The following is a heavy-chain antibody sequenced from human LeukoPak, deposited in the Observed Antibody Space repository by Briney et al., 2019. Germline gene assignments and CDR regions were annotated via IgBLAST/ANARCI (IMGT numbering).Heavy chain of an antibody. Sequence: SQTLSLTFIVSGGSISRGSYYWNWNRQPAGKGLEWMGREYYSGRTNYNPSLKSRVTISVDTSKNQFSLMLSSVTAADTAVYYCAVYCSGGSCYSKEVDYWGQGTLVTVSS. V-gene: IGHV4-61*02. D-gene: IGHD2-15*01. CDR3: AVYCSGGSCYSKEVDY. CDR2: EYYSGRT. CDR1: GGSISRGSYY. J-gene: IGHJ4*02.